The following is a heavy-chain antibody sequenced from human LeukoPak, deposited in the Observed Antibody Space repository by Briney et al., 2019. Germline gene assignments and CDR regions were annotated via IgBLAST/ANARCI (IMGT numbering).Heavy chain of an antibody. D-gene: IGHD6-13*01. J-gene: IGHJ4*02. CDR3: ERPKGYRTAQGKSYYLDY. V-gene: IGHV5-51*01. Sequence: GDPRHISGQASGSLFTSYWIGGGRQLPGKGLGGMGIIYPGDSDNRYSRAIQDQVTTSADKYISTAYLQWSSLKASHTAMYYCERPKGYRTAQGKSYYLDYWGQGTLVTVSS. CDR1: GSLFTSYW. CDR2: IYPGDSDN.